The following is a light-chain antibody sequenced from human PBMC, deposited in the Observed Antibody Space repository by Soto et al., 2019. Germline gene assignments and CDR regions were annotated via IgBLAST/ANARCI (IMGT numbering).Light chain of an antibody. Sequence: EIVMTQSPATLSVSPGERATFSCRASQSVNTNLAWYQLKPGQAPRLLVYGASIRATGIPARFSGSGSGTDFTLTISRLEPEDFAVYYCQQYGSSPLTFGQGTKVDI. V-gene: IGKV3-20*01. CDR2: GAS. CDR3: QQYGSSPLT. J-gene: IGKJ1*01. CDR1: QSVNTN.